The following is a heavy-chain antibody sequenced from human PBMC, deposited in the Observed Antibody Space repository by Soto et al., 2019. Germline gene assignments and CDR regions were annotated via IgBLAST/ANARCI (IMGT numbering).Heavy chain of an antibody. CDR2: VSTSIRST. J-gene: IGHJ3*02. CDR1: GYSFSGYD. CDR3: ARDSGAALYGEDALDI. V-gene: IGHV1-18*04. D-gene: IGHD3-10*01. Sequence: QGKLVQSGPEVKKPGASVKVSCTASGYSFSGYDITWVRQAPGQGLEWLGWVSTSIRSTMSAEKLQGRLTMTTDTSPTTVYMELRALTSDDTAVYYCARDSGAALYGEDALDIWGQGTMVSVSS.